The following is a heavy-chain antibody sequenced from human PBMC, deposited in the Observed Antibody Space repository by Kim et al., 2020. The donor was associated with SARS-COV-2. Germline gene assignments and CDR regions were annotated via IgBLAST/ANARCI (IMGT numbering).Heavy chain of an antibody. Sequence: NTNYTDSVNGRLCNSRDNSKNTLFLQMNSLRVADTAIYYCARDPSHTFDIWGQGTMVIVSS. J-gene: IGHJ3*02. V-gene: IGHV3-33*01. CDR2: NT. CDR3: ARDPSHTFDI.